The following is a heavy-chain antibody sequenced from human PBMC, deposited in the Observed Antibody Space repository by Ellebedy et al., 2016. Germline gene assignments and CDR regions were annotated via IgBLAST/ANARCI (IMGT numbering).Heavy chain of an antibody. CDR2: IYHSGST. D-gene: IGHD3-10*01. CDR3: ARGVRGVIISYFDY. J-gene: IGHJ4*02. V-gene: IGHV4-4*02. CDR1: GGSISSSNW. Sequence: SETLSLXXAVSGGSISSSNWWRWVRQPPGKGLEWIGDIYHSGSTNYNPSLKSRVTISVDKSKNQFSLKLSSVTAADTAVYYCARGVRGVIISYFDYWGQGTLVTVSS.